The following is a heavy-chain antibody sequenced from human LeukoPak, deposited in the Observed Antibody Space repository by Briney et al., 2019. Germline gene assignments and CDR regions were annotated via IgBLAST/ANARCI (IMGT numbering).Heavy chain of an antibody. D-gene: IGHD3-10*01. Sequence: PSQTLSLTCTVSGGSISSNTYFWNWIRQPAGKGLEWIGRIYTSGSTNYNPSFKSRVTISLDTSKNQFSLKLSSVTAADTAVYYCAREDGSGSYYWGQGTLVTVSS. CDR2: IYTSGST. CDR1: GGSISSNTYF. J-gene: IGHJ4*02. CDR3: AREDGSGSYY. V-gene: IGHV4-61*02.